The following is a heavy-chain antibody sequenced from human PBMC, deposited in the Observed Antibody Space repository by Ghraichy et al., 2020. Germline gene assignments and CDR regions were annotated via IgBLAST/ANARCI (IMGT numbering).Heavy chain of an antibody. CDR1: GFTFSDYY. J-gene: IGHJ5*02. V-gene: IGHV3-11*06. CDR2: ISADTTFT. CDR3: ARAPSIGDQGDL. Sequence: GGSLRLSCAASGFTFSDYYMTWIRQAPGKGLEWLSYISADTTFTNYADSVKGRFTISRDNANQSLYLQMNSLRTEDTAVYYCARAPSIGDQGDLWGQGTLVTVSS. D-gene: IGHD2-21*02.